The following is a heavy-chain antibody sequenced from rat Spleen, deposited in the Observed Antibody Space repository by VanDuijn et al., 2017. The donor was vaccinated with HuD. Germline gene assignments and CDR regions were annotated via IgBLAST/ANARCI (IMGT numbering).Heavy chain of an antibody. CDR3: ARDRGDWYFDF. Sequence: EVQLVESDGGLVQPGGSLKLSCVVSGLTFSDYYMAWVRQVPTKGLEWVASISHDGTNVYYGDSVKGRFTISRDNAKNTLYLQMDSLRSEDTASYYCARDRGDWYFDFWGPGTMVTVSS. CDR2: ISHDGTNV. CDR1: GLTFSDYY. D-gene: IGHD1-1*01. V-gene: IGHV5-29*01. J-gene: IGHJ1*01.